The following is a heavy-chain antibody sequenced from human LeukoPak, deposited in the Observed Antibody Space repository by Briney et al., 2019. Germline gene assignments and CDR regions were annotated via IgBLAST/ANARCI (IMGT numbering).Heavy chain of an antibody. D-gene: IGHD3-10*01. CDR2: IIPIFGTA. Sequence: SVKVSCKASGGTFSSYAISWVRQAPGQGLEWMGGIIPIFGTANYAQKFQGRVTITADESTSTAYMELSSLRSEDTAVYYCARGSQNLWFGEFHPTRPRKYCYYGMDVWGKGTTVTVSS. CDR3: ARGSQNLWFGEFHPTRPRKYCYYGMDV. J-gene: IGHJ6*04. CDR1: GGTFSSYA. V-gene: IGHV1-69*13.